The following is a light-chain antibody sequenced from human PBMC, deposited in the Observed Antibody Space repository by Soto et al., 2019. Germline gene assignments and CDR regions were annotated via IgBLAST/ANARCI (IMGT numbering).Light chain of an antibody. CDR1: QSVRSN. CDR2: GAS. Sequence: EFVLTQSPGTLSVSPGERATLSCRASQSVRSNLAWYQQKPGQAPRLLIYGASTRATGIPARFSGSGSGTEFTFTISSLQSEDFAVYYCQQYNNWPRAFGQGTKVDIK. CDR3: QQYNNWPRA. J-gene: IGKJ1*01. V-gene: IGKV3-15*01.